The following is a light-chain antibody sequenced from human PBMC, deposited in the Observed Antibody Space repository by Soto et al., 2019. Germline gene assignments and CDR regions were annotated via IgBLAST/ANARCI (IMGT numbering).Light chain of an antibody. Sequence: DIHMTLSPSPLSASIGDRVTITCRASQSIDNWLAWYQQKPGKAPQLLIYDASRVKTGVPSRFTASGSGTEFTLTITTLQADDSATYFCQHYYGYPYTFGQGTKVDIK. CDR1: QSIDNW. CDR2: DAS. V-gene: IGKV1-5*01. CDR3: QHYYGYPYT. J-gene: IGKJ2*01.